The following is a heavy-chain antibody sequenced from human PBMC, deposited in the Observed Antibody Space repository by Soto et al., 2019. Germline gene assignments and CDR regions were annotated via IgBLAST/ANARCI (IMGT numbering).Heavy chain of an antibody. J-gene: IGHJ4*02. CDR1: GGFI. Sequence: SETLSLTCTVSGGFIWGWIRQSPDKGLEWIGYIYNSGRYNYNPSLESRLTISIDTSKNQFSLRLASVTAADTAVYYCARTLPNRQLFDSWSQGTLVTAPQ. CDR3: ARTLPNRQLFDS. D-gene: IGHD1-1*01. CDR2: IYNSGRY. V-gene: IGHV4-59*01.